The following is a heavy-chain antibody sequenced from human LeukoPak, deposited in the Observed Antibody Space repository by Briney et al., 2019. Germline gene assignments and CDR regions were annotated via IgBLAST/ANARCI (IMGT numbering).Heavy chain of an antibody. CDR1: GGSFSGYY. J-gene: IGHJ6*03. CDR3: ARDRKYYYHMDV. Sequence: SSETLSLTCAVYGGSFSGYYWGWIRQSPGKGLEWIGSIYHTGSTYYNPSFKSRVTMSVDTSKNQFSLKLSSLTAADTAVYYCARDRKYYYHMDVWGKGTTVTVSS. CDR2: IYHTGST. V-gene: IGHV4-34*01.